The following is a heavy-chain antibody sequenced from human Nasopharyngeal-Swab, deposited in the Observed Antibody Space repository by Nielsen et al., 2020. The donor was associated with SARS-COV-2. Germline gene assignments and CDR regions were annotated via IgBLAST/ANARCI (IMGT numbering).Heavy chain of an antibody. CDR2: ISGSGRSI. Sequence: GESLKISCAASGFSFSTYAMNWVRQAPGKGLECISFISGSGRSIFYADSVKGRFTVSRDNAKNSLYLQMDFLRDEDTATYYCARDFRVGTTRDAFDIWGQGTVVTVSS. CDR3: ARDFRVGTTRDAFDI. CDR1: GFSFSTYA. D-gene: IGHD1/OR15-1a*01. V-gene: IGHV3-48*02. J-gene: IGHJ3*02.